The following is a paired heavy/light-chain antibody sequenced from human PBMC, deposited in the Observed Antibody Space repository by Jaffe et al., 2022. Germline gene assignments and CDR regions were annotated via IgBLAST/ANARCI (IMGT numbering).Heavy chain of an antibody. CDR3: ARDWSSSWSGGGAFDI. V-gene: IGHV1-69*05. D-gene: IGHD6-13*01. Sequence: QVQLVQSGAEVKKPGSSVKVSCKASGGTFSSYAISWVRQAPGQGLEWMGGIIPIFGTANYAQKFQGRVTITTDESTSTAYMELSSLRSEDTAVYYCARDWSSSWSGGGAFDIWGQGTMVTVSS. CDR2: IIPIFGTA. CDR1: GGTFSSYA. J-gene: IGHJ3*02.
Light chain of an antibody. CDR1: QGISSA. V-gene: IGKV1-13*02. Sequence: AIQLTQSPSSLSASVGDRVTITCRASQGISSALAWYQQKPGKAPKLLIYDASSLESGVPSRFSGSGSGTDFTLTISSLQPEDFATYYCQQFNSYPFTFGPGTKVDIK. J-gene: IGKJ3*01. CDR3: QQFNSYPFT. CDR2: DAS.